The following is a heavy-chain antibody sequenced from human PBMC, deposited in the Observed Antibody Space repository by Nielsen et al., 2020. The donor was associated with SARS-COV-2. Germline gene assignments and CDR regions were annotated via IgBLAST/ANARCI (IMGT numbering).Heavy chain of an antibody. CDR1: GGSVSSNDW. CDR2: VSHSGST. D-gene: IGHD2-2*02. V-gene: IGHV4-4*02. J-gene: IGHJ6*03. CDR3: ARGHLVVVPSPILGLGPFFYSFYLDV. Sequence: SETLSLTCAVSGGSVSSNDWWPWVRQSPGKGLKWIGEVSHSGSTNYSPSLKSRVTLSMDKSRRQFSLRLASVSAADTAVYFCARGHLVVVPSPILGLGPFFYSFYLDVWGKGTTVIVSS.